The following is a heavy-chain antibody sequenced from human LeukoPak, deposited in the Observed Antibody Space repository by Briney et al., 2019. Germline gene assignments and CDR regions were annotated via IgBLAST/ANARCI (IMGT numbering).Heavy chain of an antibody. CDR3: ARHVRSGYYHGVFDY. D-gene: IGHD3-22*01. CDR1: GASMKNSF. Sequence: PSETLSLTCTVSGASMKNSFWSWIRQPPGKGLEWIGYIYYSGSTNYNPSLKSRVTISVDTSKNQFSLKLSSVTAADTAVYYCARHVRSGYYHGVFDYWGQGTLVTVSS. V-gene: IGHV4-59*08. J-gene: IGHJ4*02. CDR2: IYYSGST.